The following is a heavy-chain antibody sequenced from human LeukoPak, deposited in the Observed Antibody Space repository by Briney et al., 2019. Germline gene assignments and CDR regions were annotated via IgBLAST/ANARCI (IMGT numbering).Heavy chain of an antibody. V-gene: IGHV5-51*01. Sequence: GESLKISCKGSGYSFTSYWIGWVRQMPGKGLEWMGIIYPGDSDTRYSPSFQGQVTISADKSISTAYLQWSSLKASDTAMYYCARSLPDTTYNWNPAGRQWAFDIWGQGTMVTVSS. D-gene: IGHD1-20*01. J-gene: IGHJ3*02. CDR3: ARSLPDTTYNWNPAGRQWAFDI. CDR1: GYSFTSYW. CDR2: IYPGDSDT.